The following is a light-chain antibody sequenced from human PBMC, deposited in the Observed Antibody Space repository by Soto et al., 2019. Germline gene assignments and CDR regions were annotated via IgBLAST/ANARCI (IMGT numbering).Light chain of an antibody. V-gene: IGKV3-11*01. J-gene: IGKJ2*01. CDR1: QSISNH. CDR2: DAS. Sequence: DIVLTQSPATLSLSPGERATLSCRASQSISNHLAWYQKKPGQAPRLLIYDASNRATGIPARFSGSGSGTDFTLTISSLKPEDFAVYYRLETSGQGTKLEIK. CDR3: LET.